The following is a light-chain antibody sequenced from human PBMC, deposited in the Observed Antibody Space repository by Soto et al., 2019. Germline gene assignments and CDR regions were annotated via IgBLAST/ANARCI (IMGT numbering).Light chain of an antibody. CDR2: GAS. V-gene: IGKV3-15*01. CDR3: QVYNSSPWT. CDR1: QSVSGN. J-gene: IGKJ1*01. Sequence: EVVMTQSPATLSVSPGERATLSCWASQSVSGNFLAWYQVKPGQAPRLVVYGASTRASGFPDRFSGSGSGTEFTLTISRLEPEDFAMYYCQVYNSSPWTFGQGTKVDIK.